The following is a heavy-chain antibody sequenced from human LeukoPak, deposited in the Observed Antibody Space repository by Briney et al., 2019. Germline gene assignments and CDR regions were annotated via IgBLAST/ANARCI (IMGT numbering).Heavy chain of an antibody. CDR1: GYTFTSYG. Sequence: GASVKVSCTASGYTFTSYGISWVRQAPGQGLEWMGIINPSGGSTSYAQKFQGRVTITADESTSTAYMELSSLRSEDTAVYYCARENTVVTGGDYYYYGMDVWGQGTTVTVSS. D-gene: IGHD4-23*01. CDR2: INPSGGST. J-gene: IGHJ6*02. CDR3: ARENTVVTGGDYYYYGMDV. V-gene: IGHV1-46*01.